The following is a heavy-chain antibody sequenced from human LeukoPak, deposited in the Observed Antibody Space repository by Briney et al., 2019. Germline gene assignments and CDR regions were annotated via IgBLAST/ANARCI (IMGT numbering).Heavy chain of an antibody. J-gene: IGHJ4*02. CDR1: GGSFSGYY. CDR2: IHHSGST. V-gene: IGHV4-34*01. Sequence: SETLSLTCAVYGGSFSGYYWSWIRQPPGKGLEWIGEIHHSGSTNYNPSLKSRVTISVDTSKNQFSLKLSSVTAADTAVYYCAREDRYCSSPACYAGIGYWGQGTLVTVSS. CDR3: AREDRYCSSPACYAGIGY. D-gene: IGHD2-2*01.